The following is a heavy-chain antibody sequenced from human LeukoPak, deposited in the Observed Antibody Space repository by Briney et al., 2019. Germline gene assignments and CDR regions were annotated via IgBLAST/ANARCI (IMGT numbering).Heavy chain of an antibody. Sequence: ASVKVSCKASGYSFTSHYMHWVRQAPGQGLEWMGLINPRGTSTIYAEKFQGRIIMTRDMSTTTDYMELSSLKSDDTAVYYCARGGALYGGNSVLSFDYWGQGTLVTVSS. CDR3: ARGGALYGGNSVLSFDY. V-gene: IGHV1-46*01. D-gene: IGHD4-23*01. CDR2: INPRGTST. J-gene: IGHJ4*02. CDR1: GYSFTSHY.